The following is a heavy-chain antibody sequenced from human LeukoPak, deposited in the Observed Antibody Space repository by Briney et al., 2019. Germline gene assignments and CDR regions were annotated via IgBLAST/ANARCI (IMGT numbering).Heavy chain of an antibody. D-gene: IGHD3-9*01. J-gene: IGHJ4*02. V-gene: IGHV3-23*01. Sequence: PGGSLRLSCAASGFTFGSYAMSWVRQAPGKGLEWVSTIRGSGGSPYYADSVKGRFTISRDNSKNTLYLQMNRLGAEDTAVYFCARGGGGNSDFLTTYTGASLSFDYWGQGALVTVSS. CDR3: ARGGGGNSDFLTTYTGASLSFDY. CDR1: GFTFGSYA. CDR2: IRGSGGSP.